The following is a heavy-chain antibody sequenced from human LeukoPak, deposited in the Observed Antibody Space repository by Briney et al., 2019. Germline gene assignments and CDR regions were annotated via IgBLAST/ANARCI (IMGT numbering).Heavy chain of an antibody. CDR1: GYTFINYG. D-gene: IGHD3-10*01. CDR2: INPSDGGR. J-gene: IGHJ4*02. CDR3: AKDGGSYSADY. Sequence: ASVKVSCKASGYTFINYGVTWVRQAPGQGLEWVGIINPSDGGRRNAQKFQGRVTMTRDMSTRTVYMELSSLRSEDTAVYYCAKDGGSYSADYWGQGTLVTVSS. V-gene: IGHV1-46*01.